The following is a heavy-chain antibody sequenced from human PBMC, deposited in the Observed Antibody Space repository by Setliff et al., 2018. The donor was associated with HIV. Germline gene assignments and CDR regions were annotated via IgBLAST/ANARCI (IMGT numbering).Heavy chain of an antibody. J-gene: IGHJ3*02. D-gene: IGHD3-22*01. CDR1: GYSFTDYY. V-gene: IGHV1-2*02. CDR3: ARVNPFLYYYDTSGHSGAFDI. Sequence: ASVKVSCKASGYSFTDYYMHWVRQAPGQGLEWMGWINPNSGGTNFAQKLQGRVTVTRDTSISTAYMELSRLRSDDTAVYYCARVNPFLYYYDTSGHSGAFDIWGQGTVVTVSS. CDR2: INPNSGGT.